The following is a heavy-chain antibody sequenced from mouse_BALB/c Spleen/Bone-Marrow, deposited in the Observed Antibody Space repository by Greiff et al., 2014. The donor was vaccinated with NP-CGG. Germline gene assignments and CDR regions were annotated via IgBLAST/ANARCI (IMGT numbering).Heavy chain of an antibody. Sequence: VQGVESGAELMKPGASMKISCKATGYTFSSYWIEWVKQRPGHGLEWIGEILPGSGSTNYNERFKGKATFTADTSSNTAYMQLSSLTSEDSAVYYCARAYYVNYDAMDYWGQGTSVTVSS. V-gene: IGHV1-9*01. CDR1: GYTFSSYW. D-gene: IGHD2-10*01. CDR3: ARAYYVNYDAMDY. J-gene: IGHJ4*01. CDR2: ILPGSGST.